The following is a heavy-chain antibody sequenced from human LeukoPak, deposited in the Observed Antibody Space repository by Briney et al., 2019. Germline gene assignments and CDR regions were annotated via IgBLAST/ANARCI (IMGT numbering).Heavy chain of an antibody. CDR1: GFTFSSYA. Sequence: GGSLRLSCAASGFTFSSYAMHWVRQAPGKGLEWVAVISYDGSNKYYADSVKGRFTISRDNSKNTLYLQMNSLRAEDTAVYYCARVSRVVRYFDWPSYWGQGTLVTVSS. CDR2: ISYDGSNK. CDR3: ARVSRVVRYFDWPSY. V-gene: IGHV3-30*04. J-gene: IGHJ4*02. D-gene: IGHD3-9*01.